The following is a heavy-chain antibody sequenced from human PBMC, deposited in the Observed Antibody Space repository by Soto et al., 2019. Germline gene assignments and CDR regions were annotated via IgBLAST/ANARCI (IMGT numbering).Heavy chain of an antibody. J-gene: IGHJ6*02. CDR2: ILHDGSAE. D-gene: IGHD3-16*01. CDR1: GFTFTSYG. Sequence: SLRLSCAASGFTFTSYGMHWVRQAPGKGLEWMALILHDGSAEYYADSVKGRFTISRDNAKNSLYLQMNSLTVEDTAVYYCAGAAYASLRYSASFYGMDVWGQGTTVTVSS. CDR3: AGAAYASLRYSASFYGMDV. V-gene: IGHV3-30*03.